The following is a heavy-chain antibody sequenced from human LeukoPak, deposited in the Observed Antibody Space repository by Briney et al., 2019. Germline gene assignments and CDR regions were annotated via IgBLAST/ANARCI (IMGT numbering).Heavy chain of an antibody. CDR1: GFTFSSYW. CDR3: ARHLSGITGYTYGRGIDY. V-gene: IGHV3-7*01. Sequence: WGSLRLSCAASGFTFSSYWMSWVRQVPGKGLEWVANIKKDGSEKYYVDSVKGRFTISRDNAKTSLYLQMNSLRAEDTAVYYCARHLSGITGYTYGRGIDYWGQGTLVTVSS. J-gene: IGHJ4*02. CDR2: IKKDGSEK. D-gene: IGHD5-18*01.